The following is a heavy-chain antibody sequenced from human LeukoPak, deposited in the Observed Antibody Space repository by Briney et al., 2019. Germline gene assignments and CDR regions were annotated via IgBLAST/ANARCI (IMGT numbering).Heavy chain of an antibody. CDR1: GGSISSYY. CDR2: INHSGNT. CDR3: ARRSIAVAGDAYYYGMDV. J-gene: IGHJ6*02. D-gene: IGHD6-19*01. Sequence: SETLSLTCTVSGGSISSYYWSWIRQAPGKGLEWIGEINHSGNTNYNPSLKSRVTISVDTSKNQFSLKLSSVTAADTAVYYCARRSIAVAGDAYYYGMDVWGQGTTVTVSS. V-gene: IGHV4-34*01.